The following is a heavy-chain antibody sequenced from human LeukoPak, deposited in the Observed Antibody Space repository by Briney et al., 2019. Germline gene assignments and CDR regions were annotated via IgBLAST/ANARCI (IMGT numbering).Heavy chain of an antibody. J-gene: IGHJ4*02. CDR2: ISGNGVSA. Sequence: GGSLRLSCEASGFTFIRYAMSWVRQAPGKGLEWVSTISGNGVSAYYADSVKGRFTISRDNSKNTLYLQMDSLRAEDTAVYYCPRKYDSSGYFDYWGQGTLVPVSS. D-gene: IGHD3-22*01. CDR3: PRKYDSSGYFDY. V-gene: IGHV3-23*01. CDR1: GFTFIRYA.